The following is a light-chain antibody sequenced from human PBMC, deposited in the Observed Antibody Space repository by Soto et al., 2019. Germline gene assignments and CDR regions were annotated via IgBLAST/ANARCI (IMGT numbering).Light chain of an antibody. CDR2: DTS. CDR3: LLSYSGADAV. V-gene: IGLV7-46*01. CDR1: TGAVTSGHY. Sequence: QAVVTQEPSLTVCPGGTVTLTCGSSTGAVTSGHYPYWFQQKPGQAPRTLIYDTSNKHSWTPARFSGSLLGGKAALTLSGAQPEDEAEYYCLLSYSGADAVFGGGTQLTVL. J-gene: IGLJ7*01.